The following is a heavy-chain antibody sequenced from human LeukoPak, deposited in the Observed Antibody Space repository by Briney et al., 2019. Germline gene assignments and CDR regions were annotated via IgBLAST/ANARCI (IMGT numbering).Heavy chain of an antibody. CDR1: GFTVSSNY. V-gene: IGHV3-53*01. Sequence: GGSLRLSCAASGFTVSSNYMSWFRQAPGKGLEWVSVIYGGGSTYYADSVKGRFTISRDNSKNTLYLQMNSLRAEDTAVYYCATIAAGGAFDIWGQGTMVTVSS. CDR3: ATIAAGGAFDI. D-gene: IGHD6-13*01. J-gene: IGHJ3*02. CDR2: IYGGGST.